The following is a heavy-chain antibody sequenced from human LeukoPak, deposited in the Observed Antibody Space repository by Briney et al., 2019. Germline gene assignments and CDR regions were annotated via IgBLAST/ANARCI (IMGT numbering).Heavy chain of an antibody. D-gene: IGHD4-17*01. Sequence: ASVKVSCKASGYTFTSYYMHWVRQAPGQGLEWMGWINPNTGDTKYAQKFQGRVSMTRDMSISTAYMDLSRLTSDDTAVYFCARDAYGDNFYFDYWGQGTLVTVSS. V-gene: IGHV1-2*02. CDR3: ARDAYGDNFYFDY. CDR1: GYTFTSYY. J-gene: IGHJ4*02. CDR2: INPNTGDT.